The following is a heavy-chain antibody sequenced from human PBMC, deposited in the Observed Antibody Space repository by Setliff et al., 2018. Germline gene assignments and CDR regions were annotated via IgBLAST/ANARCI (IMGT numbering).Heavy chain of an antibody. CDR1: GGSFSRYA. CDR3: ARGYSYGYDSGYYFDY. V-gene: IGHV1-69*10. J-gene: IGHJ4*02. CDR2: MIARLGIA. Sequence: ASVKVSCQASGGSFSRYASSWVRQAPGQGLEWMGGMIARLGIANYAQKFQGRVTITADKSTSTAYMELSSLRFEDTSVYYCARGYSYGYDSGYYFDYWGQGTLVTVSS. D-gene: IGHD5-18*01.